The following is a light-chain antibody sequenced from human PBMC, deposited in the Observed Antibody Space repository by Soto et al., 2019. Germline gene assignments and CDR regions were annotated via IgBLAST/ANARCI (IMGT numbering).Light chain of an antibody. CDR2: DDN. V-gene: IGLV6-57*03. CDR3: QSYTVNSQV. CDR1: SGSIASTY. J-gene: IGLJ2*01. Sequence: NFMLTQPHSVSESPGKTVTISCTRSSGSIASTYVQWYQKRPGRAPATVIFDDNQRPSGVPDRFSASIDSSSNSAFLTISGLRPDDEGDYYCQSYTVNSQVFGGGTKLTVL.